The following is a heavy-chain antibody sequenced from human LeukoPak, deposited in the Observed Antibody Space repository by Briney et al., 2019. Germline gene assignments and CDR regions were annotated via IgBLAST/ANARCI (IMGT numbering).Heavy chain of an antibody. CDR2: IYYSGST. D-gene: IGHD5/OR15-5a*01. CDR1: GGSISSYY. V-gene: IGHV4-59*01. J-gene: IGHJ5*02. Sequence: SETLSLTCTVSGGSISSYYWSWIRQPPGKGLEWIGYIYYSGSTNYNPSLKSRVTISVDTSKNQFSLKLSSVIAADTAVYYCASLPRAWGQGTLVTVSS. CDR3: ASLPRA.